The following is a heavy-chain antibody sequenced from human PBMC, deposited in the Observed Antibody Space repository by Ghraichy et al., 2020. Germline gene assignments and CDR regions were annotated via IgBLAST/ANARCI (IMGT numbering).Heavy chain of an antibody. CDR3: ARDQQSHSSSCDY. Sequence: GGSLRLSCAASGFTFSSYGMHWVRQAPGKGLEWVAVIWYDGSNKYYADSVKGRFTISRDNSKNTLYLQMNSLRAEDTAVYYCARDQQSHSSSCDYWGQGTLVTVSS. J-gene: IGHJ4*02. CDR1: GFTFSSYG. CDR2: IWYDGSNK. D-gene: IGHD6-13*01. V-gene: IGHV3-33*01.